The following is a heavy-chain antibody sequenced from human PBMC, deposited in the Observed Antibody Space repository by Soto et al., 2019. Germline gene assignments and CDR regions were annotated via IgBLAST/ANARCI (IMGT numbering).Heavy chain of an antibody. V-gene: IGHV4-34*01. CDR2: INHSGST. J-gene: IGHJ6*02. CDR1: GGSFSGYY. Sequence: SETLSLTCAVYGGSFSGYYWSRIRQPPGKGLEWIGEINHSGSTNYNPSLKSRVTISVDTSKNQFSLKLSSVTAADTAVYYCARCVNPGYYGSMDVWGQGTTVTVSS. D-gene: IGHD3-10*01. CDR3: ARCVNPGYYGSMDV.